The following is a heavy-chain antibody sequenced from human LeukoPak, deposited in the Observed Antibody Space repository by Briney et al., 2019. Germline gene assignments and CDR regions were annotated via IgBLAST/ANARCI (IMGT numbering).Heavy chain of an antibody. CDR3: ARGRDGYNQYYFDY. Sequence: SQTLSLTCTVSGGSISSGDYYWSWIRQPPGKGLEWIGYIYYSGSTYYNPSLKSRVTISVDTSKNQFSLKLSSVTAADTAVYYCARGRDGYNQYYFDYWGQGTLVTVPS. CDR2: IYYSGST. D-gene: IGHD5-24*01. J-gene: IGHJ4*02. CDR1: GGSISSGDYY. V-gene: IGHV4-30-4*01.